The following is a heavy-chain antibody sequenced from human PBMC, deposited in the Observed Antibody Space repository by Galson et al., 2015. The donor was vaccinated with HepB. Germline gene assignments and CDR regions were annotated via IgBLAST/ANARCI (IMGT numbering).Heavy chain of an antibody. Sequence: SETLSLTCNVSGGSISDYFWSWVRQAPGKELEWIGYIYSSGSTNYHPSLKSRVTISVDTSKNQFSLILTSVTAADTAVYYCARYAFNRWYFDLWGRGTLVTVSS. CDR2: IYSSGST. J-gene: IGHJ2*01. D-gene: IGHD2-2*01. CDR3: ARYAFNRWYFDL. CDR1: GGSISDYF. V-gene: IGHV4-59*08.